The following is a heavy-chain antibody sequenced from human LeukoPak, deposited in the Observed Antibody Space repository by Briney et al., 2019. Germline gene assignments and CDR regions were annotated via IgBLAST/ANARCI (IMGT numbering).Heavy chain of an antibody. J-gene: IGHJ6*04. CDR2: INHSGTT. V-gene: IGHV4-34*01. CDR1: GGSFSDYY. D-gene: IGHD2-2*01. CDR3: ARGLRLPSRSSPAVPHV. Sequence: PSETLSLTCAVYGGSFSDYYWNWIRQPPGEGLEWLGEINHSGTTNYNPSLKSRVTISVDTSKNQFSLRLSAVTAADTAVYHCARGLRLPSRSSPAVPHVWGKGTTVTVSA.